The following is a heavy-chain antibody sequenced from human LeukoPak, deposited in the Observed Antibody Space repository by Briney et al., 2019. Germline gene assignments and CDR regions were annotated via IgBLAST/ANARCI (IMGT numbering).Heavy chain of an antibody. CDR1: GGTFSSYA. V-gene: IGHV1-69*04. D-gene: IGHD6-6*01. CDR3: ARGHSSSSYMDV. CDR2: IIPILGIA. Sequence: ASVKVSCKASGGTFSSYAISWVRQAPGQGLEWMGRIIPILGIANYAQKFQGRVTITADKSTSTAYMELSSLRSGDTAVYYCARGHSSSSYMDVWGKGTTVTVSS. J-gene: IGHJ6*03.